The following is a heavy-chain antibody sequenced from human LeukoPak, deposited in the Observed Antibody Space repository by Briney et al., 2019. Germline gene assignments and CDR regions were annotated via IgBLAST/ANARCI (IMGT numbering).Heavy chain of an antibody. J-gene: IGHJ4*02. V-gene: IGHV3-23*01. D-gene: IGHD3-3*01. Sequence: PGGSLRLSCAASGFSFSNYAMTWVRQAPGKGLEWVSGISGSGGSTWYADSVKVRFTISRANSKNVIYLQMSSLRAEDTALYYCAKAPRHDLAGFYFDYWGQGTLVTVSS. CDR3: AKAPRHDLAGFYFDY. CDR2: ISGSGGST. CDR1: GFSFSNYA.